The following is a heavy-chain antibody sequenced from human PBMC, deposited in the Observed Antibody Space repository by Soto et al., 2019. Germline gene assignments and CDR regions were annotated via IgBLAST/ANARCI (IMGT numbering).Heavy chain of an antibody. CDR3: ARDSDRDYFQH. CDR2: ISGSGGST. CDR1: GFTFSSYA. V-gene: IGHV3-23*01. J-gene: IGHJ1*01. Sequence: GGSLRLSCAASGFTFSSYAMSWVRQAPGKGLEWVSAISGSGGSTYYADSVKGRFTISRDTFENRLYLQMNSLRVEDTAVYYCARDSDRDYFQHWGQGT. D-gene: IGHD3-10*01.